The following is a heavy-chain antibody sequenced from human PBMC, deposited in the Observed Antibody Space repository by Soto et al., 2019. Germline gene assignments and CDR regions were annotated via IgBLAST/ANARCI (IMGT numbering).Heavy chain of an antibody. CDR2: FYYTGIT. V-gene: IGHV4-59*12. J-gene: IGHJ6*02. Sequence: SETLSLTCTVSGGSISNYYWSWIRQPPGKGLEWIGYFYYTGITNYNPSLKSRISMSVDTSKNQFSLKLSSVTAADTAVYYCARDLYGMDVWGQGTTVTVSS. CDR1: GGSISNYY. CDR3: ARDLYGMDV.